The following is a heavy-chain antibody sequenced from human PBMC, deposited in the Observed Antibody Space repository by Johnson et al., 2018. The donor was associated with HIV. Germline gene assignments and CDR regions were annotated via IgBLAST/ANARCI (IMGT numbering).Heavy chain of an antibody. Sequence: QEKLVESGGGVVRPGGSLRLSCAASGFTFDDYAMHWVRQAPGKGLEWVAFIRYDGSNKYYADSVKGRFTISRDNSKNTLYLQMNSLRAEDTALYYCAKSRGELDDAFDIWGQGTMVTVSS. V-gene: IGHV3-30*02. CDR2: IRYDGSNK. CDR1: GFTFDDYA. D-gene: IGHD1-26*01. CDR3: AKSRGELDDAFDI. J-gene: IGHJ3*02.